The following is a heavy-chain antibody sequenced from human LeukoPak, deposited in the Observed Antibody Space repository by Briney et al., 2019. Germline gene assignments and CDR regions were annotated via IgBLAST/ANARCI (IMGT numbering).Heavy chain of an antibody. V-gene: IGHV3-66*01. CDR2: IYSGGST. CDR1: GFTVSSNY. J-gene: IGHJ3*02. Sequence: GGSLRLSCAASGFTVSSNYMSWVRQAPGKGLEWVSVIYSGGSTYYADSVKGRFTISRDNSKNTLYLQMNSLRAEDTAVYYCARDGSGKWELPWAFDIWGQGTMVTVSS. D-gene: IGHD1-26*01. CDR3: ARDGSGKWELPWAFDI.